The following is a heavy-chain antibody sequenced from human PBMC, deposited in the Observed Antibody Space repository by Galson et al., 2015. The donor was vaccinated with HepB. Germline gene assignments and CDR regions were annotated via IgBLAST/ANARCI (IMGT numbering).Heavy chain of an antibody. V-gene: IGHV3-11*01. CDR3: ARVPVVPAAIVVSHYYYYMDV. CDR1: GFTFSDYH. Sequence: SLRLSCAASGFTFSDYHMSWIRQAPGKGLEWVSYISSSGSTIYYADSVKGRFTISRDNAKNSLYLQMNSLRAEDTAVYYCARVPVVPAAIVVSHYYYYMDVWGKGTTVTVSS. D-gene: IGHD2-2*01. J-gene: IGHJ6*03. CDR2: ISSSGSTI.